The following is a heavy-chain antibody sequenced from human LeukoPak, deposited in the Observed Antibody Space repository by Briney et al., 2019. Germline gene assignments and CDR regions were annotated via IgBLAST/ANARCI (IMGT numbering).Heavy chain of an antibody. Sequence: SQTLSLTCTVSGRSTSSGSYYWSWIRHPAGNGLEWIGRIYTSGSTNYIPSLKSRVTISVDTSKNQFSLKLSSVTAADTAVYYCAREEANWGCLDYWGQGTLVTVSS. CDR1: GRSTSSGSYY. CDR2: IYTSGST. CDR3: AREEANWGCLDY. D-gene: IGHD7-27*01. J-gene: IGHJ4*02. V-gene: IGHV4-61*02.